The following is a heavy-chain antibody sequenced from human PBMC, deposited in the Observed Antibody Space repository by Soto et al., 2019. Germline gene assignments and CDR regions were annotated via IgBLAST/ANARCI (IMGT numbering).Heavy chain of an antibody. V-gene: IGHV3-48*03. Sequence: XGSLRLSCAASGFTFSSYEMNWVRQAPGKGLEWVSYISSSGSTIYYADSVKGRFTISRDNAKNSLYLQMNSLRAEDTAVYYCARVGLLDAFDIWGQGTMVTVSS. J-gene: IGHJ3*02. CDR1: GFTFSSYE. CDR3: ARVGLLDAFDI. D-gene: IGHD1-26*01. CDR2: ISSSGSTI.